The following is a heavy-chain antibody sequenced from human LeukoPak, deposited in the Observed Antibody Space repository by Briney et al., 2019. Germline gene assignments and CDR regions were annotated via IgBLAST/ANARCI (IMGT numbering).Heavy chain of an antibody. CDR1: GGTFSSYA. D-gene: IGHD3-10*01. CDR3: ALYYYGSGSGAVFDP. Sequence: GASVKVSRKASGGTFSSYAISWVRQAPGQGLEWMGRIIPILGIANYAQKFQGRVTITADKSTSTAYMELSSLRSEDTAVYYCALYYYGSGSGAVFDPWGQGTLVTVSS. V-gene: IGHV1-69*04. CDR2: IIPILGIA. J-gene: IGHJ5*02.